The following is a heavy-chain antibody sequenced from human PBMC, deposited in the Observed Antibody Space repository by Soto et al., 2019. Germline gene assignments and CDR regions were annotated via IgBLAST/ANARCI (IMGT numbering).Heavy chain of an antibody. CDR3: SRQRDSTSYLDY. D-gene: IGHD6-13*01. CDR1: GASISTSSYF. CDR2: VYQSGTT. Sequence: SETLSLTCSVSGASISTSSYFWGWIRQAPGKGQEWIGNVYQSGTTRLNPSLKSRVSIFVDRSKNQFSLELNSATAADRAVYYCSRQRDSTSYLDYWGQGTLVTGSS. V-gene: IGHV4-39*01. J-gene: IGHJ4*02.